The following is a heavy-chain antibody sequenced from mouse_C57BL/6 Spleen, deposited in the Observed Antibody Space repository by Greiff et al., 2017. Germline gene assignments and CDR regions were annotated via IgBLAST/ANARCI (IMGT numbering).Heavy chain of an antibody. Sequence: QVQLQQPGAELVRPGSSVKLSCKASGYTFTSYWMDWVKQRPGQGLEWIGNIYPSDSETHYNQKFKDKATLTVDKSSSTAYMQLSSLTSEDSAVYDCARGSFGHYDASGYAMDYWGQGTSVTVSS. CDR1: GYTFTSYW. J-gene: IGHJ4*01. CDR2: IYPSDSET. D-gene: IGHD2-4*01. V-gene: IGHV1-61*01. CDR3: ARGSFGHYDASGYAMDY.